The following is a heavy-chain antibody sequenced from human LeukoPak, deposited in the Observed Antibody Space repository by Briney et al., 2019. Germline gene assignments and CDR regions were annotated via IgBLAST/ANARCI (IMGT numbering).Heavy chain of an antibody. CDR3: ARTRDYYSPAFDI. CDR2: INHSGST. J-gene: IGHJ3*02. D-gene: IGHD3-3*01. CDR1: GGSFSDYY. Sequence: PSETLSLTCAVYGGSFSDYYWSWIRQPPGKGLEWIGEINHSGSTNYNSSLKSRVTISVDTSKNQFSLKLSSVTAADTAVYYCARTRDYYSPAFDIWGQGTVVTVSS. V-gene: IGHV4-34*01.